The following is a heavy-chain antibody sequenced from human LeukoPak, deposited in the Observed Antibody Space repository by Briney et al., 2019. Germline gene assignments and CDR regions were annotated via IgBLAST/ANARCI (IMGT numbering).Heavy chain of an antibody. D-gene: IGHD6-13*01. Sequence: SETLSLTCTVSGGSISTYYWSWIRQPPGKGLEWIGYIYYSGSINYNPSLKSRVTMSVDTSKNQFSLKLSSVTAADTAVYYCARGGIAAFHFDYWGQGTLVTVSS. CDR3: ARGGIAAFHFDY. CDR2: IYYSGSI. J-gene: IGHJ4*02. CDR1: GGSISTYY. V-gene: IGHV4-59*01.